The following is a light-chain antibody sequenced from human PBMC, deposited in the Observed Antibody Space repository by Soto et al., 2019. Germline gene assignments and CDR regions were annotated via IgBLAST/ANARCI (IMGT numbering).Light chain of an antibody. Sequence: DVQMTQSTSSLSGSVGDSIPITCRASQTISSWLAWHQQKPGKAPKLLIYAASSLQSGVPARFSASGSGTEFTLTISSLQSEDFAVYYCQHYNNWPPWTFGQGTKVDNK. J-gene: IGKJ1*01. V-gene: IGKV1-5*01. CDR2: AAS. CDR3: QHYNNWPPWT. CDR1: QTISSW.